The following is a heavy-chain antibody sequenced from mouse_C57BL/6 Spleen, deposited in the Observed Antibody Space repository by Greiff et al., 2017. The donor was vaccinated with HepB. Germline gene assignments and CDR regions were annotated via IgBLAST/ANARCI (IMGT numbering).Heavy chain of an antibody. J-gene: IGHJ2*01. Sequence: VQLQQPGAELVKPGASVKLSCKASGYTFTSYWMQWVKQRPGQGLEWIGEIDPSDSYTNYNQKFKGKATLTVDTSSSTAYMQLSSLTSEDSAVYYCARRGGEGYFDYWGQGTTLTVSS. CDR3: ARRGGEGYFDY. CDR1: GYTFTSYW. CDR2: IDPSDSYT. V-gene: IGHV1-50*01.